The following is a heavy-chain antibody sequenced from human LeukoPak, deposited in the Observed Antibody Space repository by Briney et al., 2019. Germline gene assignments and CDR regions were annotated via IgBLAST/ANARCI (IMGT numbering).Heavy chain of an antibody. CDR2: INHSGST. Sequence: TPSETLSLTCAVYGGSFSGYYWSWIRQPPGKGLEWIGEINHSGSTNYNPSLKSRVTISVDTSKNQFSLKLSSVTAADTAVYYCARDGWLVKCVDPWGQGTLVTVSS. V-gene: IGHV4-34*01. CDR1: GGSFSGYY. CDR3: ARDGWLVKCVDP. D-gene: IGHD6-19*01. J-gene: IGHJ5*02.